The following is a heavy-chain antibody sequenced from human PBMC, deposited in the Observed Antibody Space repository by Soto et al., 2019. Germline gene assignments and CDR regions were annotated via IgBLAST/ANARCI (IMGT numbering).Heavy chain of an antibody. Sequence: QVQLLESGPGLVKPSQTLSLTCSVSGDSISTVDYFWARVRQPPGQALEYIGYIYKSATTYYNPSFESRVAISLDTSRSQFSLNVTSLTAADTAVYFCARGRYCLTGRCFPNWFDSWGQGTLVTVSS. V-gene: IGHV4-30-4*01. J-gene: IGHJ5*01. CDR2: IYKSATT. D-gene: IGHD2-15*01. CDR1: GDSISTVDYF. CDR3: ARGRYCLTGRCFPNWFDS.